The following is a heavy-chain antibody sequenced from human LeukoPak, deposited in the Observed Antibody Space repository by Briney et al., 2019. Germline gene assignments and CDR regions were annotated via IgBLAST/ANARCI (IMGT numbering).Heavy chain of an antibody. V-gene: IGHV3-23*01. CDR3: AKGAGEWLSPTFFDY. CDR1: GFTFSTYS. CDR2: ITGSGTST. Sequence: GGSLRLSCAASGFTFSTYSMTWVRQAPGKGLGWVSVITGSGTSTYYADSVKGRFTISRANSKNTLYLQMNSLRVEDTAVYYCAKGAGEWLSPTFFDYWGQGTLVTVSS. D-gene: IGHD3-3*01. J-gene: IGHJ4*02.